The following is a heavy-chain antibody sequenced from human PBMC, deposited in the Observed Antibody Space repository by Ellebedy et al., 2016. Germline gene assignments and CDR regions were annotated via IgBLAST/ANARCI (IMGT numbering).Heavy chain of an antibody. CDR1: GYTFTSYY. CDR3: ARDRGLWIDFDY. CDR2: INPSGGGT. D-gene: IGHD3-10*01. J-gene: IGHJ4*02. Sequence: ASVKVSCKASGYTFTSYYMHWVRRAPGQGLEWMGIINPSGGGTNYAQKFQGRVTMTRDTSTSTVYMELSSLRSEDTAVYYCARDRGLWIDFDYWGQGTLVTVSS. V-gene: IGHV1-46*01.